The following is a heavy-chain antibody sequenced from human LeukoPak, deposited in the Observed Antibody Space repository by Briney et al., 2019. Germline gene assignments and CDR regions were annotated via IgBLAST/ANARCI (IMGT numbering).Heavy chain of an antibody. D-gene: IGHD3-3*01. Sequence: ASVKVSCKASGYTFTSYDINWVRQATGQGLEWMGWINPNSGGTNYAQKFQGRVTMTRDTSISTAYMELSRLRSDDTAVYYCARDGGPDYDFWSGYGQGPADVWGKGTTVTVSS. CDR2: INPNSGGT. CDR1: GYTFTSYD. CDR3: ARDGGPDYDFWSGYGQGPADV. J-gene: IGHJ6*04. V-gene: IGHV1-2*02.